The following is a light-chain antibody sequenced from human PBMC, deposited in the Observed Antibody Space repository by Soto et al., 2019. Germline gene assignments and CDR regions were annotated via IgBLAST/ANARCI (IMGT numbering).Light chain of an antibody. V-gene: IGKV1-5*01. J-gene: IGKJ2*01. CDR3: QQYHTYSYS. CDR2: DAS. CDR1: QSINSW. Sequence: DILMTQSPSALSASVGDSVTITCRASQSINSWVAWYQQKPGKAPKLLIYDASTLEGGVSSRFGGSGAGTEFTLTISSLQPDDFATYYCQQYHTYSYSFGQGTKLEIK.